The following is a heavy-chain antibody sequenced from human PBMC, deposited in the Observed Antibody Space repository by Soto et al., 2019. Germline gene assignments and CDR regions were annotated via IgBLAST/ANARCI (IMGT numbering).Heavy chain of an antibody. V-gene: IGHV3-30*09. D-gene: IGHD6-19*01. CDR1: GFTFSSYA. J-gene: IGHJ4*02. CDR3: ARDHGIAVAGRFAY. CDR2: ISYVGSNK. Sequence: GGSLRLSCAASGFTFSSYAMHWVRQAPGKGLEWVAVISYVGSNKYYADSVMGQFAISRDNSKNTLYLQMNSLRPEDTAVSYCARDHGIAVAGRFAYWGQGTLVTVSS.